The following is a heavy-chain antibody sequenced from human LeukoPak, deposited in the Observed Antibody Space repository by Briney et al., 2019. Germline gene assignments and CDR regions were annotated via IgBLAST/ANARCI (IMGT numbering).Heavy chain of an antibody. CDR2: IYTSGST. D-gene: IGHD1-26*01. CDR1: GGSISSGSYY. CDR3: AREARDSGSPGDY. J-gene: IGHJ4*02. Sequence: SETLSLTCTVSGGSISSGSYYWSWIRQPAGKGLEWIGRIYTSGSTNYNPSLKSRVTISVDTSKNQFSLKLSSVTAADTAAYDCAREARDSGSPGDYWGQGTLVTVSS. V-gene: IGHV4-61*02.